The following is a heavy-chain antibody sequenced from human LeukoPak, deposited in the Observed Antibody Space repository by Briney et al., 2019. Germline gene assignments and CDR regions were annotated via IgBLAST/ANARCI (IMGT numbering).Heavy chain of an antibody. CDR2: ISGSGGST. J-gene: IGHJ4*02. V-gene: IGHV3-23*01. Sequence: GGSLRLSCAASGFTFSSYAMSWVRQAPGKGLEWVSAISGSGGSTYYADSVKGRFTISRDNSKNTLYPQMNSLRAEDTAVYYCAKDREDGYNYYDYRGQGTLVTVSS. CDR3: AKDREDGYNYYDY. D-gene: IGHD5-24*01. CDR1: GFTFSSYA.